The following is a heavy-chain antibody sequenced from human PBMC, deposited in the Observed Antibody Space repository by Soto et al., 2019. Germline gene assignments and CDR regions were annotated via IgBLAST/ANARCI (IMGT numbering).Heavy chain of an antibody. CDR2: ISGSGGSA. V-gene: IGHV3-23*01. CDR3: AKDLPDIVVVPAADGMDV. D-gene: IGHD2-2*01. J-gene: IGHJ6*02. CDR1: GVTFRIDG. Sequence: GGSLRLSCAASGVTFRIDGMSWIRQAPGKGLEWVSSISGSGGSAYYTDSVRGRFTISRDNSKSTLYLQMNSLRAEDTAVYYCAKDLPDIVVVPAADGMDVWGQGTTVTVSS.